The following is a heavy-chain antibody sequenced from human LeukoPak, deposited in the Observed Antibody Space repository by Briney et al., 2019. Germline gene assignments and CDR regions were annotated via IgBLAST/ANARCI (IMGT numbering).Heavy chain of an antibody. V-gene: IGHV4-34*01. CDR2: INHSGST. J-gene: IGHJ6*03. D-gene: IGHD3-10*01. CDR3: ARGRGHMDV. CDR1: GGSFSGYY. Sequence: SETLSLTCAVYGGSFSGYYWSWIRQPPGKGLEWIGEINHSGSTNYNPSLKSRVTMSVDTSKNHFSLKLSSVTAADTAVYYCARGRGHMDVWGKGTTVTASS.